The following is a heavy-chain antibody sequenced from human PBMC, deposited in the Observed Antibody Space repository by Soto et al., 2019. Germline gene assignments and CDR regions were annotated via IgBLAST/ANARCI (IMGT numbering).Heavy chain of an antibody. CDR2: ISPSGST. CDR1: GFSISNNNW. CDR3: AKIAGTARGPWFDP. V-gene: IGHV4-28*01. Sequence: SETLSLTCAVSGFSISNNNWWGWIRQPPGKGLEWIGYISPSGSTYQNPSLQSRVTMSVDTSKNQFSLTLNSVTAMDTAVYYCAKIAGTARGPWFDPWGQGTLVTVSS. D-gene: IGHD2-21*02. J-gene: IGHJ5*02.